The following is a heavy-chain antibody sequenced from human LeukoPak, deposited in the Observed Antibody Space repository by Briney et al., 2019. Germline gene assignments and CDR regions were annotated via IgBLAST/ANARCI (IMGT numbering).Heavy chain of an antibody. CDR3: ARAPPSSIAAYFDY. V-gene: IGHV3-9*01. CDR2: ISWNSDSI. J-gene: IGHJ4*02. D-gene: IGHD6-13*01. Sequence: GGSLRLSCAASGFTFDDYAMHWVRQAPGKGLEWVSGISWNSDSIGYADSAKGRFTISRDNAKNSLDLQMNSLRAEDTALYYCARAPPSSIAAYFDYWGQGTLVTVSS. CDR1: GFTFDDYA.